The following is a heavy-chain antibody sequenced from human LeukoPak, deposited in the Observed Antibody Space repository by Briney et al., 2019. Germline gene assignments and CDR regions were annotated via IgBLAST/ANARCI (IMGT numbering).Heavy chain of an antibody. Sequence: GGSLRLSCPASGFSFSDFSLNWVRRAPGKGLEWVSSISSSSSYIYYADSVKGRFTISRDNAKNSLYLQMNSLRAEDTAVYYCAREGSGVAGHFDYWGQGTLVTVSS. CDR2: ISSSSSYI. D-gene: IGHD6-19*01. CDR1: GFSFSDFS. CDR3: AREGSGVAGHFDY. V-gene: IGHV3-21*01. J-gene: IGHJ4*02.